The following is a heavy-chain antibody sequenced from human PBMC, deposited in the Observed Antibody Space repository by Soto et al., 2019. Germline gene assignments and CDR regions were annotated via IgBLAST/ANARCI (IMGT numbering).Heavy chain of an antibody. V-gene: IGHV3-15*01. J-gene: IGHJ4*02. CDR2: IISRTDGGTT. CDR3: TTDYFFGSGNGDY. CDR1: GFPFSDAW. D-gene: IGHD3-10*01. Sequence: EVQLVQSGGGLVKPGGSLRLSCAASGFPFSDAWMTWVRQAPGKGLEWVGRIISRTDGGTTEYAAPVKGRFTISRDASKNMLHLQMSSLKTEDTGVYYCTTDYFFGSGNGDYWGQGALVTVSS.